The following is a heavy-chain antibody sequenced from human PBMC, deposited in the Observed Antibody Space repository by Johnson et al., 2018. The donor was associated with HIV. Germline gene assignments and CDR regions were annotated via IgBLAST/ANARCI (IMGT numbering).Heavy chain of an antibody. V-gene: IGHV3-13*01. CDR2: INTVGDT. CDR1: GFTFSNHD. Sequence: VQLVESGGGLVQPGGSLRLSCAASGFTFSNHDMHWVRQATGTRLEWVSGINTVGDTFSSGSVKGRFTISSDNAKNSLYLQVSTLTAGDTALYYCARGSYDGDSFDIWGQGTMVTVSS. CDR3: ARGSYDGDSFDI. D-gene: IGHD3-10*01. J-gene: IGHJ3*02.